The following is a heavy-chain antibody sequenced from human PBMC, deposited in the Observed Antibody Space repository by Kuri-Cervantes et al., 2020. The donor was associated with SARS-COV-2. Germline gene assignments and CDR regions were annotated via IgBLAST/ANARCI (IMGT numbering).Heavy chain of an antibody. Sequence: GESLKISCAASGFTVSSNYMSWVRQAPGKGLEWVSVIYSGGRTYYADSVKGRFTISRDNSKNTLYLQMNSLRAEDTAVYYCARSIIAVAGFGGRDYWGQGTLVTVSS. CDR1: GFTVSSNY. V-gene: IGHV3-53*01. CDR2: IYSGGRT. D-gene: IGHD6-19*01. CDR3: ARSIIAVAGFGGRDY. J-gene: IGHJ4*02.